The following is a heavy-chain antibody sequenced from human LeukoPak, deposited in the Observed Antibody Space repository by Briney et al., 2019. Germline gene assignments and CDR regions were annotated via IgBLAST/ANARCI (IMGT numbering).Heavy chain of an antibody. Sequence: SETLSLTCAVYGGSFSGYYWSWIRQPPGKGLEWIGEINHSGSTNYNPSLKSRVTISVDTSKNQFSLKLSSVTAADTAVYYCARGDYDSSGYLFDYWGQGTLVTVSS. CDR3: ARGDYDSSGYLFDY. J-gene: IGHJ4*02. CDR2: INHSGST. V-gene: IGHV4-34*01. CDR1: GGSFSGYY. D-gene: IGHD3-22*01.